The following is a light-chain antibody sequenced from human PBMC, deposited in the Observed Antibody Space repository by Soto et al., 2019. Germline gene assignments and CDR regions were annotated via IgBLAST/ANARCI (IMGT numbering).Light chain of an antibody. V-gene: IGKV1-9*01. Sequence: IQLTQSPSSLSASVGDRVTISCRASQGIANFLAWYQQKPGKAPKLLIYAASTLSSGVPSRLSGSGSGTDFTLTISSLQPEDFATYYCQQLNSFPIPFGPGTKVDIK. CDR2: AAS. CDR3: QQLNSFPIP. CDR1: QGIANF. J-gene: IGKJ3*01.